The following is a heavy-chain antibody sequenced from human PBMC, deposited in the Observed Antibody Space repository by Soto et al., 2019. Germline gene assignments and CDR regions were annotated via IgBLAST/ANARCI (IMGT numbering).Heavy chain of an antibody. CDR1: GESLSGYY. CDR3: ANIVATRGMDV. Sequence: QVQLQQWGAGLLKPSETLSLTCAVYGESLSGYYWTWIRQPPGKGLEWIGEINHSESTNYNPSLKSRVTISVDTSKNQFSLKLSSVTAADTAVYYCANIVATRGMDVWGKGITVTVSS. D-gene: IGHD5-12*01. V-gene: IGHV4-34*01. CDR2: INHSEST. J-gene: IGHJ6*03.